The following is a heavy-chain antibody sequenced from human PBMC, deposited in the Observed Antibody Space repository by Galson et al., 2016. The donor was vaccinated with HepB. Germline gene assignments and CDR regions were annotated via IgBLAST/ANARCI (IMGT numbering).Heavy chain of an antibody. D-gene: IGHD2-21*02. V-gene: IGHV3-33*01. Sequence: SLRLSCAASGFIFSDSGMHWVRQAPGKGLEWLAVVWFDGDNKFYADSVRGRFTISRDNSKGTLYLHMNSLRAEDTAIYYCARTPSNVPLAYCGGDCSYYFDYWGQGILVTVSS. CDR2: VWFDGDNK. J-gene: IGHJ4*01. CDR3: ARTPSNVPLAYCGGDCSYYFDY. CDR1: GFIFSDSG.